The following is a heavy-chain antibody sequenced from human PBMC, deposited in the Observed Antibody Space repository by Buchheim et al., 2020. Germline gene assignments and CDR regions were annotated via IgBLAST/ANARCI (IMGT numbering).Heavy chain of an antibody. CDR1: GFTFSNYW. CDR2: IKQDGSLK. Sequence: EVQLVESGGGLVQPGGSLRLSCAASGFTFSNYWMSWVRQAPGKGLEWVANIKQDGSLKYYVDSVKGRFTISRDNAENSLYLRMNSLGAEDTAIYCCATVNANYWGQGTL. J-gene: IGHJ4*02. V-gene: IGHV3-7*01. CDR3: ATVNANY.